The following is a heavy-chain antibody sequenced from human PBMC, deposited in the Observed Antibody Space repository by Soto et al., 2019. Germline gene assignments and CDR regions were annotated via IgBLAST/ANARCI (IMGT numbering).Heavy chain of an antibody. V-gene: IGHV4-59*08. CDR1: GGSISSYY. CDR3: ARHGGRAYYDFWSGSTGQVPGYYYYMDV. CDR2: IYYSGST. D-gene: IGHD3-3*01. J-gene: IGHJ6*03. Sequence: QVQLQESGPGLVKPSETLSLTCTVSGGSISSYYWSWIRQPPGKGLEWIGYIYYSGSTNYNPSLKSRVTTSVDTSKNQFSLKLSSVTAADTAVYYCARHGGRAYYDFWSGSTGQVPGYYYYMDVWGKGTTVTVSS.